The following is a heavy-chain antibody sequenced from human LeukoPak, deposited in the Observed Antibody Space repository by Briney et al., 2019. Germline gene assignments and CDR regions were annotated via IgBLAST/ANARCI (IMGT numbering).Heavy chain of an antibody. D-gene: IGHD6-19*01. V-gene: IGHV3-30*02. CDR3: AKDGLPPAVAGTSLDY. J-gene: IGHJ4*02. CDR1: GFSISSYG. CDR2: IRYDGSNK. Sequence: GGSLRLSCAASGFSISSYGMHWVRQAPGKGLEWVAFIRYDGSNKYYADSVKGRFTISRDKTKNTLYLQMNSLRAEDTAVYYCAKDGLPPAVAGTSLDYWGQGTLVTVSS.